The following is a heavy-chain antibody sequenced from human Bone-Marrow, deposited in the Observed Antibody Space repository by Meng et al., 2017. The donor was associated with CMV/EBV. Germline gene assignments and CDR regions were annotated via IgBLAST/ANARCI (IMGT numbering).Heavy chain of an antibody. Sequence: LTCAVCGGSISSGGYCWGWVRGRGGGGGGWGGWVGCGGGGGGGGGGGGGVTISVDTSKNHFSLKLSSVTAADTAVYYCARGGDGLDYWGQGTLVTVSS. V-gene: IGHV4-31*11. J-gene: IGHJ4*02. CDR2: VGCGGGG. D-gene: IGHD3/OR15-3a*01. CDR1: GGSISSGGYC. CDR3: ARGGDGLDY.